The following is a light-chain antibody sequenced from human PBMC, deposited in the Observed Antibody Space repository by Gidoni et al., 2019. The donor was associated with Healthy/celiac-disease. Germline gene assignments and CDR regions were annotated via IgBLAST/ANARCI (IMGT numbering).Light chain of an antibody. CDR3: QQYNSYST. V-gene: IGKV1-5*03. Sequence: DIQMTQSPSTLSASVGDRVTITCLASQSISSWLDWYQQKPGKAPKLLIYKASSLESGVPSRFSGSGSGTEFTLTISSLQPDDFATYYCQQYNSYSTFGQGTKLEIK. CDR2: KAS. J-gene: IGKJ2*01. CDR1: QSISSW.